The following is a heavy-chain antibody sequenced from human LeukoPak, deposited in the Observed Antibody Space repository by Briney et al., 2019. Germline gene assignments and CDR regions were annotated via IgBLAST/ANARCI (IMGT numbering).Heavy chain of an antibody. Sequence: GGSLRLSCAGAGFTFSTYWMHWVRQVPGKGLVWVSRIKSDGSNTDYADSVKGRFTISRDNAKNTLYLQMNSLRAEDTAVYYCARDKEWLLYDYWGQGTLVTVSS. J-gene: IGHJ4*02. CDR3: ARDKEWLLYDY. V-gene: IGHV3-74*01. CDR1: GFTFSTYW. D-gene: IGHD3-3*01. CDR2: IKSDGSNT.